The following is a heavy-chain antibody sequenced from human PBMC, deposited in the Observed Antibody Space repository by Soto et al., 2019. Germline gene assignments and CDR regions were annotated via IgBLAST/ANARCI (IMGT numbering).Heavy chain of an antibody. V-gene: IGHV4-39*01. CDR3: ARLLGYCSSTSCPAPLYYYYGMDV. CDR1: GGSISSSSYY. CDR2: IYYSGST. Sequence: SETLSLTCTVSGGSISSSSYYWGWIRQPPGKGLEWIGSIYYSGSTYYNPSLKSRVTISVDMSKNQFSLKLSPVTAADTAVYYCARLLGYCSSTSCPAPLYYYYGMDVWGQGTTVTVSS. D-gene: IGHD2-2*01. J-gene: IGHJ6*02.